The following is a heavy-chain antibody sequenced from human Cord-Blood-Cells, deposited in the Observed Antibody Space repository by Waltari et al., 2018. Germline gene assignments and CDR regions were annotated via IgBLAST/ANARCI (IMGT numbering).Heavy chain of an antibody. Sequence: QMQLVQSGPEVKKPGNSVKVSCKASGFTLTTPPVQWLRQARGQRREWIGWIVVGSGNTNYAQKFQERVTITRDMSTSTAYMELSSLRSEDTAVYYCAAVQYCSGGSCYDYWGQGTLVTVSS. J-gene: IGHJ4*02. CDR1: GFTLTTPP. CDR2: IVVGSGNT. V-gene: IGHV1-58*01. CDR3: AAVQYCSGGSCYDY. D-gene: IGHD2-15*01.